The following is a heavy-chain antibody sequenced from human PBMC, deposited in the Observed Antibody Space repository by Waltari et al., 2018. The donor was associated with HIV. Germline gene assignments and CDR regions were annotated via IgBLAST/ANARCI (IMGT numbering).Heavy chain of an antibody. CDR1: GFTFTSYA. V-gene: IGHV3-23*01. CDR3: AKEGPSGTYYGTYNFDS. CDR2: ISGDGEDT. Sequence: EVELLESGGALAQPGVSLRLFCATSGFTFTSYAMGWVRRAPGKVLEGGSSISGDGEDTFYADSVKGRFTVSRDNSKNALHLLLNNLSVEDTAVYYCAKEGPSGTYYGTYNFDSWGRGTLVTVSS. D-gene: IGHD3-10*01. J-gene: IGHJ4*02.